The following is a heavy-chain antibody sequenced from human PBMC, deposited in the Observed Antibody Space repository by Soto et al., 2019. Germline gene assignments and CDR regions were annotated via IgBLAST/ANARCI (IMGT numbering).Heavy chain of an antibody. D-gene: IGHD4-17*01. CDR1: GGTFSSYA. J-gene: IGHJ4*02. CDR3: ARDVRAYGDYGGLDLGY. CDR2: IIPIFGTA. V-gene: IGHV1-69*01. Sequence: QVQLVQSGAEVKKPGSSVKVSCKASGGTFSSYAISWVRQAPGQGLEWMGGIIPIFGTADYAQKFQGRVTITADESTSTAYMELSSLRSDDKAGYYCARDVRAYGDYGGLDLGYWGQGTLVTVSS.